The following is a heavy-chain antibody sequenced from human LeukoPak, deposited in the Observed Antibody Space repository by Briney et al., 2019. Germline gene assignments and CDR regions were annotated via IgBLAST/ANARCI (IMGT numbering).Heavy chain of an antibody. V-gene: IGHV4-59*05. Sequence: SXXLSLTCTVSGGSISSYYGRWIRQPPGKGREWIGSIYYSGSNYYNPSLKRRVNISVDKSKKKFSRKRRCVDAADTAVYYCARGSYSSGWYPGGAFDIWGQGTMVTVSS. CDR3: ARGSYSSGWYPGGAFDI. D-gene: IGHD6-19*01. J-gene: IGHJ3*02. CDR1: GGSISSYY. CDR2: IYYSGSN.